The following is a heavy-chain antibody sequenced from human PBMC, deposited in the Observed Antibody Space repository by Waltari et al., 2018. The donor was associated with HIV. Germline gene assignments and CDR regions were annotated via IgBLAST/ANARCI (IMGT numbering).Heavy chain of an antibody. V-gene: IGHV3-21*04. CDR3: VRDDPGYGPIDY. Sequence: DVYLVESGGGVVKIGGSIRLTCEASGFDLRHYSRNWVRQSPVRGLEWFASIRRGNNEKHYLDSVRGRFVISRDNAESSVYLQMESLREEDTATYFCVRDDPGYGPIDYWGQGTRVTV. J-gene: IGHJ4*02. CDR1: GFDLRHYS. D-gene: IGHD3-10*01. CDR2: IRRGNNEK.